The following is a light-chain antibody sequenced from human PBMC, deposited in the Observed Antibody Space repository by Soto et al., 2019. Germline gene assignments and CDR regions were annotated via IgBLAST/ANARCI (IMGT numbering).Light chain of an antibody. CDR3: QHYNRYSEA. CDR2: KAS. CDR1: QTISSW. V-gene: IGKV1-5*03. J-gene: IGKJ1*01. Sequence: DIQMTQSPSTLSGSVGDRVTITCRASQTISSWLAWYQQKPGKAPKLLIYKASTLKSGVQSRFIGSGSGTECTLTISSLQPDDFATYYCQHYNRYSEAFGQGTKVELK.